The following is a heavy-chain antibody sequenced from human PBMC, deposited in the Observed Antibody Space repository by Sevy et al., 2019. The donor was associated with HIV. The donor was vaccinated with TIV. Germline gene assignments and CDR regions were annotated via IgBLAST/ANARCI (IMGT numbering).Heavy chain of an antibody. J-gene: IGHJ6*02. V-gene: IGHV4-31*03. D-gene: IGHD3-22*01. CDR3: ARAAYYYDSSGSHKTGRAPVEGYYYYGMDV. CDR2: IYYSGST. CDR1: GGSISSGGYY. Sequence: NPSETLSLTCTVSGGSISSGGYYWSWIRQHPGKGLEWIGYIYYSGSTYYNPSLKSRVTISVDTSKNQFSLKLSSVTAADTAVYYCARAAYYYDSSGSHKTGRAPVEGYYYYGMDVWGQGTTVTVSS.